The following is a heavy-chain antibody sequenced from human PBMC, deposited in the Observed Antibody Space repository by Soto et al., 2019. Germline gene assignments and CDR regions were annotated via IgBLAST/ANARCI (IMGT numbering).Heavy chain of an antibody. J-gene: IGHJ6*02. Sequence: EVQLVESGGGLVMPAGSLRLSCTVSGIAFSNAWMTWVRHAPGKGLEWVGSINSGDDGSTTDYAAPVKGRFTISRDDSKTTLYLQMNSLKTEDTAVYYCTTGLGYFDPYGMDLCGQGTTVTVSS. V-gene: IGHV3-15*01. CDR1: GIAFSNAW. CDR2: INSGDDGSTT. CDR3: TTGLGYFDPYGMDL. D-gene: IGHD3-16*01.